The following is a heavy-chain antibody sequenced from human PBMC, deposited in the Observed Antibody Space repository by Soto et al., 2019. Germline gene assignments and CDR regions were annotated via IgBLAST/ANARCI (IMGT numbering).Heavy chain of an antibody. CDR1: GYTLTELS. V-gene: IGHV1-24*01. J-gene: IGHJ2*01. CDR3: ATPSPYCSSTSCYQRGDWYFDL. Sequence: QVPLVQSGAEVKKPGASVKVSCKVSGYTLTELSMHWVRQAPGKGLEWMGGFDPEDGETIYAQKFQGRVTMTEDTSTDTAYMELSSLRSEDTAVYYCATPSPYCSSTSCYQRGDWYFDLWGRGTLVTVSS. CDR2: FDPEDGET. D-gene: IGHD2-2*01.